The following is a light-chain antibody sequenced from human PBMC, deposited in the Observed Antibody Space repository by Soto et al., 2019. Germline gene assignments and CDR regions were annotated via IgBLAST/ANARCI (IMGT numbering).Light chain of an antibody. CDR1: SSHVGDYNY. V-gene: IGLV2-14*01. J-gene: IGLJ3*02. Sequence: QSALTQPASVSGSPGQSITISCTGTSSHVGDYNYVSWYQQHPGKAPKLMIYEVSNRPSGVSNRFSGSKSGNTASLTISGLQAEDEADYYCSSYTSSNTWVFGGGTKLTVL. CDR3: SSYTSSNTWV. CDR2: EVS.